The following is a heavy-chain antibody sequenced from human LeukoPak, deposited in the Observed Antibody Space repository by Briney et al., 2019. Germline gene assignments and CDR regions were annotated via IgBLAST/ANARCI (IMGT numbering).Heavy chain of an antibody. CDR3: ARDGGATVD. D-gene: IGHD3-16*01. Sequence: SETLSLTCTVSGGSISSSSYYWSWIRQPAGKGLEWIGRIYTSGSTNYNPSLKSRVTMSVDTSKNQFSLKLSSVTAADTAVYYCARDGGATVDWGQGTLVTVSS. CDR1: GGSISSSSYY. CDR2: IYTSGST. V-gene: IGHV4-61*02. J-gene: IGHJ4*02.